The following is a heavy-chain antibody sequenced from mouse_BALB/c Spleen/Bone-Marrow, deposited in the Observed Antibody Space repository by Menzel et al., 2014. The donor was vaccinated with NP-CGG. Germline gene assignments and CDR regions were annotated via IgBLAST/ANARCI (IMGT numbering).Heavy chain of an antibody. CDR3: AREGLPTVVDYFDY. CDR1: GYSITSDYA. J-gene: IGHJ2*01. V-gene: IGHV3-2*02. CDR2: ISYSGST. D-gene: IGHD1-1*01. Sequence: LQESGPGLVKPSQSLSLTCTVTGYSITSDYAWNWIRQFPGNKLEWMGYISYSGSTSYNPSLKSRISITRDTSKNQFFLQLNSVTTEDTATYYCAREGLPTVVDYFDYWGQGTTLTVSS.